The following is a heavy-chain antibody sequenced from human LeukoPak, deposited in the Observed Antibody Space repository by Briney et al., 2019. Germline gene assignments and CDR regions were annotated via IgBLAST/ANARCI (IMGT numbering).Heavy chain of an antibody. CDR1: GFTFSNYW. Sequence: GGSLRLSCAASGFTFSNYWISWVRQAPGKGLEWVASIHQHGNEKYFVDSVRGRFTISRDNAKNSLYLQMSSLRAEDTAVYYCATLNGPLFEYWGQGSLVTVSS. CDR3: ATLNGPLFEY. CDR2: IHQHGNEK. V-gene: IGHV3-7*01. J-gene: IGHJ4*02. D-gene: IGHD2-8*01.